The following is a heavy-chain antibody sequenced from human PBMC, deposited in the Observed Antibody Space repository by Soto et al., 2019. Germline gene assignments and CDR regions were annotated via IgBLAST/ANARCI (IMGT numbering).Heavy chain of an antibody. CDR1: GGSISSYY. Sequence: PSATLSLTCTVSGGSISSYYWSWIRQPPGKGLEWIGYIYYSGSTNYNPSLKSRVTISVDTSKNQFSLKLSSVTAADTAVYYCAALRRERFLAWFGYYGMDVWGQGTTVTVSS. CDR2: IYYSGST. J-gene: IGHJ6*02. CDR3: AALRRERFLAWFGYYGMDV. V-gene: IGHV4-59*01. D-gene: IGHD3-3*01.